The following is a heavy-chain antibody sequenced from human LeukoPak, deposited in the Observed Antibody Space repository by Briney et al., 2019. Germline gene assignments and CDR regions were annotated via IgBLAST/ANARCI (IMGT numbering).Heavy chain of an antibody. CDR1: GFTFSSYG. V-gene: IGHV3-48*04. CDR2: ISSSGGTI. CDR3: ARVLHAYLQSSPLNY. D-gene: IGHD4-11*01. Sequence: PGGSLRLSCAASGFTFSSYGMHWVRQAPGKGLEWVSYISSSGGTIYYADSVKGRFTISRDNAKNSLYLQMNSLRAEDTAVYYCARVLHAYLQSSPLNYWGQGTLVTVSS. J-gene: IGHJ4*02.